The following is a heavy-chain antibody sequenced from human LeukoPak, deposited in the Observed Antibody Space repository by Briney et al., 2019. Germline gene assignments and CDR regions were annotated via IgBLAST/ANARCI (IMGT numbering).Heavy chain of an antibody. CDR1: GFTFSSYS. CDR2: ISSSSSYI. D-gene: IGHD2-15*01. CDR3: ARGTPPPSSDPLDY. V-gene: IGHV3-21*01. Sequence: PGGSLRLSCTASGFTFSSYSINWVRQAPGKGLEWVSSISSSSSYIYYADSAKGRFTISRDNAKNSLYLQMNSLRAEDTAVYYCARGTPPPSSDPLDYWGQGTLVTVSS. J-gene: IGHJ4*02.